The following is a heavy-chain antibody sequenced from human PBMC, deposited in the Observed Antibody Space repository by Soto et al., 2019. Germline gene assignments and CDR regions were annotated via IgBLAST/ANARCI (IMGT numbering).Heavy chain of an antibody. CDR2: IYYSGST. CDR1: GGSISSGGYY. Sequence: SETLSLTCTVSGGSISSGGYYWSWIRQHPGKGLEWIGYIYYSGSTYYNPSLKSRVTISVDTSKNQFSLKPSSVTAADTAVYYCARGLKQLVGGHDYYYYMDVWGKGTTVTVSS. D-gene: IGHD6-6*01. J-gene: IGHJ6*03. V-gene: IGHV4-31*03. CDR3: ARGLKQLVGGHDYYYYMDV.